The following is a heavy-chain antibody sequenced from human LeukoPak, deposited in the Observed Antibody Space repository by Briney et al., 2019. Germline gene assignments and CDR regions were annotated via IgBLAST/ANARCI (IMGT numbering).Heavy chain of an antibody. D-gene: IGHD2-8*01. V-gene: IGHV3-21*01. CDR2: LSSSSSYI. CDR1: GFTFSSYS. Sequence: PGGTLRLSCAASGFTFSSYSMNWVRQAPGKGLEWVSALSSSSSYIYYADSAKRRFTISRDNAKNSLYLQMNSLRAEDTAVYYCAGDLLAVMAFDIWGQGTMVTVSS. J-gene: IGHJ3*02. CDR3: AGDLLAVMAFDI.